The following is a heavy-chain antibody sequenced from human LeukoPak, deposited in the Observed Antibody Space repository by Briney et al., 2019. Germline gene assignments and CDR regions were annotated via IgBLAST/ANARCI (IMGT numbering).Heavy chain of an antibody. CDR3: TRLRPAVAATTDY. Sequence: GGSLRLSCAASGFTFSGSAMHWVRQASGKGLEWVGRIRCKANSYATAYAASVKGRFTISRDDSKNTAYLQMNSLKTEDTAVYYCTRLRPAVAATTDYWGQGTLVTVSS. J-gene: IGHJ4*02. V-gene: IGHV3-73*01. CDR2: IRCKANSYAT. CDR1: GFTFSGSA. D-gene: IGHD6-19*01.